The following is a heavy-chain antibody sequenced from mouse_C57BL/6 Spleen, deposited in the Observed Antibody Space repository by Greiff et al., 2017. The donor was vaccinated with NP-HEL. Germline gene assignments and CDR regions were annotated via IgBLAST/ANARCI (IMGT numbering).Heavy chain of an antibody. CDR1: GYSFTSYY. Sequence: QVQLKESGPELVKPGASVKISCKASGYSFTSYYIHWVKQRPGQGLEWIGWIYPGSGNTKYNEKFKGKATLTADTSSSTAYMQLSSLTSEDSAVYYCARGLSYAMDYWGQGTSVTVSS. CDR2: IYPGSGNT. J-gene: IGHJ4*01. D-gene: IGHD2-3*01. V-gene: IGHV1-66*01. CDR3: ARGLSYAMDY.